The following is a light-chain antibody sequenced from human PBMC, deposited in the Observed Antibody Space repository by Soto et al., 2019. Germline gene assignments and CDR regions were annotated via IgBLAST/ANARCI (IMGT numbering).Light chain of an antibody. CDR3: QHRHNRPLT. J-gene: IGKJ4*01. V-gene: IGKV3-11*01. Sequence: EIVLTQSPATLSLSPGERATLSCRASQSVSGSLAWYQQKPGQSPRLLIYSSSNRATGIPARFSGSGSGTDFTLTISSLEPEDFAVYYCQHRHNRPLTFGGGTKVDIK. CDR1: QSVSGS. CDR2: SSS.